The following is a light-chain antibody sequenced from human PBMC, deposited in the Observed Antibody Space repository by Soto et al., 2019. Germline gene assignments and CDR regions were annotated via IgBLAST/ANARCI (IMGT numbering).Light chain of an antibody. V-gene: IGLV2-14*01. Sequence: QSALPHLASLSGSPGRSITIACPGTSGDVAFYNQVSWYEQNPGKAPKLLIYEVNNRPSGVSHRFSGSKSGNTASLTISGIQDEAEADYYCSSFASPHPYVFGTGTKGPVL. J-gene: IGLJ1*01. CDR3: SSFASPHPYV. CDR1: SGDVAFYNQ. CDR2: EVN.